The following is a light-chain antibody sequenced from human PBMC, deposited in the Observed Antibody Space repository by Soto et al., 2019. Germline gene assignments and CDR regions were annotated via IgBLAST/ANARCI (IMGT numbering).Light chain of an antibody. J-gene: IGKJ4*02. CDR1: QTGLYSSNNKNS. Sequence: DIVMAQSPDSLAVSLGERATLNCKSSQTGLYSSNNKNSLAWYQQKPGQPPKLLIYWASTRESGVPAGVSGSGSATDFTVTISSLRAEDVAVYYCEQYYRTPLACGGGAKVEIK. CDR3: EQYYRTPLA. CDR2: WAS. V-gene: IGKV4-1*01.